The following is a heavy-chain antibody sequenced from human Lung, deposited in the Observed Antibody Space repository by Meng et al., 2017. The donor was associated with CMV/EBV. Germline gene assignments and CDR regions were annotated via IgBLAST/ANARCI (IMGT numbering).Heavy chain of an antibody. CDR2: IYYSGST. CDR3: ARVDGTYYDFWSGSVGGWFDP. V-gene: IGHV4-59*01. D-gene: IGHD3-3*01. Sequence: SXTXSLXCTVSGGSISSYYWSWIRQPPGKGLEWIGYIYYSGSTNYNPSLKSRVTISVDTSKNQFSLKLSSVTAADTAVYYCARVDGTYYDFWSGSVGGWFDPXGQGXLVTVSS. CDR1: GGSISSYY. J-gene: IGHJ5*02.